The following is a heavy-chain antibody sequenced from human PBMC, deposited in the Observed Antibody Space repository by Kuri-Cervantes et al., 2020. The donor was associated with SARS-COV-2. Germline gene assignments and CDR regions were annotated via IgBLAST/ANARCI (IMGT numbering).Heavy chain of an antibody. CDR3: ARDSVWFGELDY. CDR2: IRYDGNDK. V-gene: IGHV3-30*02. CDR1: GFTFSSYG. J-gene: IGHJ4*02. D-gene: IGHD3-10*01. Sequence: GGSLRLSCAASGFTFSSYGMHWVRLAPGKGLEWVAFIRYDGNDKYYADSVKGRFTISRDNSKNTLYLQMNSLRAEDTAVYYCARDSVWFGELDYWGQGTLVTVSS.